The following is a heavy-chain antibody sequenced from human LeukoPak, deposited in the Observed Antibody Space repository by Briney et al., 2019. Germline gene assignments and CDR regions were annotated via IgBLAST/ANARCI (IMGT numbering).Heavy chain of an antibody. CDR3: ARGDDSSGYPYFDY. Sequence: ASVKVSCKASGYTFTGYYMHWVRQAPGRGLEWMGWINPNSGGTNYAQKFQGRVTMTRDTSISTAYMELSRLRSDDTAVYYCARGDDSSGYPYFDYWGQGTLVTVSS. D-gene: IGHD3-22*01. V-gene: IGHV1-2*02. CDR1: GYTFTGYY. J-gene: IGHJ4*02. CDR2: INPNSGGT.